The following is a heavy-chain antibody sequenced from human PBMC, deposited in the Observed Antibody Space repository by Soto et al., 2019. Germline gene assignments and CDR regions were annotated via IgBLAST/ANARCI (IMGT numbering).Heavy chain of an antibody. J-gene: IGHJ4*02. Sequence: GGSLGLSCAASGFTFSSYGMHWVRQAPGKGLEWVAVISYDGSNKYYADSVKGRFTISRDNSKNTLYLQMNSLRAEDTAVYYCAKEEYGGITGPFDYWGQGTLVTVSS. V-gene: IGHV3-30*18. CDR2: ISYDGSNK. D-gene: IGHD2-15*01. CDR3: AKEEYGGITGPFDY. CDR1: GFTFSSYG.